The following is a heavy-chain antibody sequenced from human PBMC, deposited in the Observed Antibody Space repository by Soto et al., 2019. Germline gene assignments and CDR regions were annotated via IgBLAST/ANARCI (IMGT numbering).Heavy chain of an antibody. CDR1: GFSLDTSGVG. Sequence: QITLKESGPPLVKPTQTLTLTCTFSGFSLDTSGVGVGWIRQPPGKALEWLGLVYWDDDKRSWPSLKSRPTITKDTSKNQVVLTMTNMHPVDTATYYCARDSTGWYGFDYWGQGILVTVSS. D-gene: IGHD6-19*01. CDR2: VYWDDDK. J-gene: IGHJ4*02. CDR3: ARDSTGWYGFDY. V-gene: IGHV2-5*02.